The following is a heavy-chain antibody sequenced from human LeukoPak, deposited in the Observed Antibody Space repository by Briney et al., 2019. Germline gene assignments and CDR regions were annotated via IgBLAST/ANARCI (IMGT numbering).Heavy chain of an antibody. CDR1: GYTFTSYG. D-gene: IGHD2/OR15-2a*01. Sequence: ASVKVSCKASGYTFTSYGISWVRQAPGQGLEWMGWISAYNGNTNYAQKLQGRVTMTTDTSTSTAYMELRSLRSDDTAVYYCARLSYFLWSHLNDAFDIWGQGTMVTVSS. V-gene: IGHV1-18*01. CDR3: ARLSYFLWSHLNDAFDI. CDR2: ISAYNGNT. J-gene: IGHJ3*02.